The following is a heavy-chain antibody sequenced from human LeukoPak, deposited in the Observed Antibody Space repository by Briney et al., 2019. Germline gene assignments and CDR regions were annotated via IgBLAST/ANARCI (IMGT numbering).Heavy chain of an antibody. J-gene: IGHJ3*02. CDR2: INHSGST. Sequence: SETLSLTCAVYGGSFSGYYWSWIRQPPGKGREWIGEINHSGSTNYNPSLKSRVTISVDTSKNQFSLELSSVTAADTAVYYCARGGVFSHDAFDIWGQGTMVTVSS. CDR1: GGSFSGYY. D-gene: IGHD3-10*01. V-gene: IGHV4-34*01. CDR3: ARGGVFSHDAFDI.